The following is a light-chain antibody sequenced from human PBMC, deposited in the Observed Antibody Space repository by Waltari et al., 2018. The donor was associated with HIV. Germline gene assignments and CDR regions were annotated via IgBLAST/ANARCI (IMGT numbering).Light chain of an antibody. CDR2: DAS. V-gene: IGKV3-11*01. Sequence: EIVLTQSPATLSLSPGARATLSCRSSQSVSNYVAWYQQKPGQAPRLLIYDASIRATGIPARFSGSGSGTDCTLTISSLEPEDFAVYYCQQRTNWPPGTTFGGGTKVERK. J-gene: IGKJ4*01. CDR3: QQRTNWPPGTT. CDR1: QSVSNY.